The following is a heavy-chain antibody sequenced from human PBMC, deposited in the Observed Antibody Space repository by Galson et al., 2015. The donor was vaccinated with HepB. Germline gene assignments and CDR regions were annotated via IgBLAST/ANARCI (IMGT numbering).Heavy chain of an antibody. CDR2: INPNSGGT. V-gene: IGHV1-2*06. D-gene: IGHD3-22*01. Sequence: SVKVSCKASGYTFTGYYMHWVRQAPGQGLEWMGRINPNSGGTNYAQKFQGRVTMTRDTSISTAYMELSRLRSDDTAVYYCARGGLGGTMIVVVTTTDYWGQGTLVTVSS. CDR3: ARGGLGGTMIVVVTTTDY. CDR1: GYTFTGYY. J-gene: IGHJ4*02.